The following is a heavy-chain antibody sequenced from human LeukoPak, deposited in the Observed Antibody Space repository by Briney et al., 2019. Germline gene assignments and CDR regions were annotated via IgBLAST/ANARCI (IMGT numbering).Heavy chain of an antibody. CDR3: ARGGFESCSAGSCLLGNY. Sequence: PSETLSLTCTVSRGSISPYCWSWIRQSPGKGLEGIGYIYYIGTTNYNPSLQSRVTMSVDTSTNQFTLNLASATAADTAVYYCARGGFESCSAGSCLLGNYWGRGILVAVSS. V-gene: IGHV4-59*01. J-gene: IGHJ4*02. D-gene: IGHD2-15*01. CDR1: RGSISPYC. CDR2: IYYIGTT.